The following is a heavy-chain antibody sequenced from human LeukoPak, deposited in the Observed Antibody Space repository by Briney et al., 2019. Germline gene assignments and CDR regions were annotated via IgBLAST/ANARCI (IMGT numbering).Heavy chain of an antibody. CDR1: GYTFTGYY. V-gene: IGHV1-2*06. J-gene: IGHJ4*02. D-gene: IGHD5-18*01. CDR3: ARGIGTAMVTSFDY. Sequence: ASVKVSCKASGYTFTGYYMHWVRQAPGQGLEWMGRINPNSGGTNYAQKFQGRVTMTRDTSISTAYMELSRLRSDDTAVCYCARGIGTAMVTSFDYWGQGTLVTVSS. CDR2: INPNSGGT.